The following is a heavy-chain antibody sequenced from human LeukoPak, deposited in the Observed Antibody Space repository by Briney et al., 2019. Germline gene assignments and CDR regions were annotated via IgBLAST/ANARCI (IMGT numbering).Heavy chain of an antibody. Sequence: GGSLRLSCAASGFTFSSYSMNWVRQAPGKGLVWVSSISSSSSYIYYADSVKGRFTISRDNAKNSLYLQMNSLRAEDTAVYYCARMGWLQLHYYYYGMDVWGQGTTVTVSS. CDR3: ARMGWLQLHYYYYGMDV. J-gene: IGHJ6*02. V-gene: IGHV3-21*01. D-gene: IGHD5-24*01. CDR2: ISSSSSYI. CDR1: GFTFSSYS.